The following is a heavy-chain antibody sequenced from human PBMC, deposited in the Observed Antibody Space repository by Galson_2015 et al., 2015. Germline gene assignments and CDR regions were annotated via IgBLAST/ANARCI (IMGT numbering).Heavy chain of an antibody. J-gene: IGHJ4*02. D-gene: IGHD3-22*01. Sequence: SLRLSCAASGFTFSSYGMHWVRQAPGKGLEWVAVISYDGSNKYYADSVKGRFTISRDNSKNTLYLQMNSLRAEDTAVYYCAKDLKSSGYYDSSGYYYPAYWGQGTLVTVSS. CDR3: AKDLKSSGYYDSSGYYYPAY. CDR1: GFTFSSYG. V-gene: IGHV3-30*18. CDR2: ISYDGSNK.